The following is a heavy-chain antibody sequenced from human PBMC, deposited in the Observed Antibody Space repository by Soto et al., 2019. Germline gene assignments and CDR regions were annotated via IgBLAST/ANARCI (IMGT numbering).Heavy chain of an antibody. CDR1: GFTFSVYN. CDR3: ARAVLYSGSYAFNY. J-gene: IGHJ4*02. V-gene: IGHV3-21*01. Sequence: PGGSLRLSCAASGFTFSVYNMNWVRQAPEKGLEWVSSISHSSTAIYYADSVKGRFTISRDNAKNSLYLQMNRLRAEDTAVYYCARAVLYSGSYAFNYWGQGTLVTVSS. D-gene: IGHD1-26*01. CDR2: ISHSSTAI.